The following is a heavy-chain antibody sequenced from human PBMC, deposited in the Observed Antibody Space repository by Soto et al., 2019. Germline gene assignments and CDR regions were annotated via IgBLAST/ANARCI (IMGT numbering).Heavy chain of an antibody. CDR1: GFTFTDHF. J-gene: IGHJ5*02. Sequence: EVQLVESGGNLVQPGGSLRLSCVASGFTFTDHFMDWVRQAPGKGLEWVGRVRNELRGYSTVYAASVTGTFIISRDDSHNSIYLQMNSLRTEDTAVYYCVRDRSWSYESWGLGTLVTVSS. V-gene: IGHV3-72*01. D-gene: IGHD1-26*01. CDR3: VRDRSWSYES. CDR2: VRNELRGYST.